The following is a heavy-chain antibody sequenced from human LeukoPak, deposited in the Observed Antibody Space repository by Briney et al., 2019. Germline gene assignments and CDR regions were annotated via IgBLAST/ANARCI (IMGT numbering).Heavy chain of an antibody. V-gene: IGHV4-38-2*02. CDR2: IYHSGST. J-gene: IGHJ4*02. CDR1: GYSISSGYY. Sequence: PSETLSLTCTVSGYSISSGYYWGWIRQPPGKGLEWIGSIYHSGSTYYNPSLKSRVTISVDTSKNQFSLKLSSVTAADTAVYYCARGRWYWDYWGQGTLVTVSS. CDR3: ARGRWYWDY. D-gene: IGHD4-23*01.